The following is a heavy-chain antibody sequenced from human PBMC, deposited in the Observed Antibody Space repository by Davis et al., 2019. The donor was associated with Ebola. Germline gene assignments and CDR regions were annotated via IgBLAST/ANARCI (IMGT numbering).Heavy chain of an antibody. J-gene: IGHJ5*02. D-gene: IGHD3-22*01. V-gene: IGHV1-69*13. Sequence: SVKVSCKASGGPFNNYTINWVRQAPGQGLEWLGGIIPIFGKANYAQKVQGRLTITADESTGTAYMELSSLRSDDTAVYYCARGYLDNYYDICFDPWGQGTLVTVSS. CDR1: GGPFNNYT. CDR3: ARGYLDNYYDICFDP. CDR2: IIPIFGKA.